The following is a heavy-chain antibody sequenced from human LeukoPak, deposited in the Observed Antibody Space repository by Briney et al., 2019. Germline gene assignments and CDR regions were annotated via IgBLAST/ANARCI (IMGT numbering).Heavy chain of an antibody. CDR1: GFTFSNAW. V-gene: IGHV3-23*01. Sequence: GGSLRLSCAASGFTFSNAWMSWVRQAPGKGLEWVSAISGSGGSTYYADSVKGRFTISRDNSKNTLYLQMNSLRAEDTAVYYCAKDKLGVGASWGSNWFDPWGQGTLVTVSS. D-gene: IGHD1-26*01. CDR3: AKDKLGVGASWGSNWFDP. J-gene: IGHJ5*02. CDR2: ISGSGGST.